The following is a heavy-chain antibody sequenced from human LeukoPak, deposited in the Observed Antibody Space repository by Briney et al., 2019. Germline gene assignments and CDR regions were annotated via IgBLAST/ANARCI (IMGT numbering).Heavy chain of an antibody. CDR2: INPSGGST. V-gene: IGHV1-46*01. Sequence: ASVKVSCKASGYTFTSYYMHWVRQAPGQGLEWMGIINPSGGSTSYAQKFQGRVTMTRDTSTSTVYMELSSLRSEDTAVYCCARTVKVGAKVGGFDYWGQGTLVTVSS. CDR1: GYTFTSYY. CDR3: ARTVKVGAKVGGFDY. J-gene: IGHJ4*02. D-gene: IGHD1-26*01.